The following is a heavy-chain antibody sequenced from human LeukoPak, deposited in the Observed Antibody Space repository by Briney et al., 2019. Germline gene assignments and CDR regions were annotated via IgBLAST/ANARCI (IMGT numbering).Heavy chain of an antibody. V-gene: IGHV3-30-3*01. D-gene: IGHD5-18*01. CDR1: GFTFSSYA. Sequence: PGGSLRLSCAASGFTFSSYAMHWVRQAPGKGLEWVAVISYDGSNKYYADSVKGRFTISRDNSKNTLYLQMNSLRAEDTAVYYCARAPPDSYGLLDYWGQGTLVTVSS. CDR3: ARAPPDSYGLLDY. J-gene: IGHJ4*02. CDR2: ISYDGSNK.